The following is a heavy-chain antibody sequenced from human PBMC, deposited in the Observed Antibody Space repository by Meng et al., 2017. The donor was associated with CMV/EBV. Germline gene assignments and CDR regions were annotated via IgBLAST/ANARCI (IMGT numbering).Heavy chain of an antibody. CDR2: IYYSGST. J-gene: IGHJ6*02. V-gene: IGHV4-39*07. CDR3: ASGALGYCSGGSCYPPYYGMDV. CDR1: GGSISSSSYY. Sequence: GSLRLSCTVSGGSISSSSYYWGWIRQPPGKGLEWIGRIYYSGSTYYNPSLKSRVTISVDTSKNQFSLKLSSVTAADTAVYYCASGALGYCSGGSCYPPYYGMDVWGQGTTVTVSS. D-gene: IGHD2-15*01.